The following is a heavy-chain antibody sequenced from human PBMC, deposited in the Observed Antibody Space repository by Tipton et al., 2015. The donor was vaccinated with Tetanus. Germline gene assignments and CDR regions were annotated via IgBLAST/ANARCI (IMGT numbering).Heavy chain of an antibody. D-gene: IGHD3-22*01. CDR2: IYYNGGT. V-gene: IGHV4-59*01. CDR3: AREVVNSGYYSSKYYFDY. CDR1: GASISSSY. J-gene: IGHJ4*02. Sequence: LRLSCTVSGASISSSYWSWIRQPPGKGLEWIGSIYYNGGTNSNPSLKSRVAIPVDTSRNQFSLRLTSVTAADTALYYCAREVVNSGYYSSKYYFDYWGQGTLVTVSS.